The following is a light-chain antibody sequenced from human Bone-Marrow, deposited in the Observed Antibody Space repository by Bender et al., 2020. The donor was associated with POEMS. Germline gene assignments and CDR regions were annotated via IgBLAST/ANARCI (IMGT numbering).Light chain of an antibody. J-gene: IGLJ3*02. Sequence: QSVVTQPPSLSEAPRQRVTISCSGSSSNIGNHRVNWYQQLPGEAPKLLIYYDDLLTPGVSDRFSASKSGNSASLAISELQSEDEALYYCSAWDDSLSGWVFGGRTKLAVL. CDR1: SSNIGNHR. CDR2: YDD. CDR3: SAWDDSLSGWV. V-gene: IGLV1-36*01.